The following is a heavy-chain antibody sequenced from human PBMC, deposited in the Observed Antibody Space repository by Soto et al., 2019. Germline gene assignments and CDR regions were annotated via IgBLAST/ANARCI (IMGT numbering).Heavy chain of an antibody. CDR1: GLTFSSYD. D-gene: IGHD1-26*01. CDR3: AKVSRVYWSYYLSH. J-gene: IGHJ4*02. Sequence: PGGSLTLSCAAAGLTFSSYDMHWVRQATGKGLEWVSAIGTAGDTYYPGSVKGRFTISRENAKNSLYLQMNSLRAGDTAVYYCAKVSRVYWSYYLSHWARGTVLPVSS. CDR2: IGTAGDT. V-gene: IGHV3-13*01.